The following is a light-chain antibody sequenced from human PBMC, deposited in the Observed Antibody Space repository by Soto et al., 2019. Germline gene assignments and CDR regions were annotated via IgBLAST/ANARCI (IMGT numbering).Light chain of an antibody. V-gene: IGKV3-20*01. CDR1: QSVSSSY. J-gene: IGKJ2*01. CDR3: QQYGSSLYT. CDR2: GAS. Sequence: EIVLTQSPGTQSLSPGERATLSCRASQSVSSSYLAWYQQKSGQAPRLLIYGASSRATGIPDRFSGSGSGTEFTLTISRLEPEDFAVYYCQQYGSSLYTFGQGTKVEIK.